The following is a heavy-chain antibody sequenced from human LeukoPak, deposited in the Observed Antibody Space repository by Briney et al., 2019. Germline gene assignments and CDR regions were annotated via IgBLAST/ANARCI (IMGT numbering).Heavy chain of an antibody. D-gene: IGHD6-19*01. CDR3: AVTPVAASFDY. Sequence: GGSLRLSCAASGFTFSSYIMHWVRQAPCKGLEWVAFIRYDGSIEYYENSVKGRFTISRDNSKNTLYLQMKSLRTEDTALYYCAVTPVAASFDYWGQGTLVTVSS. V-gene: IGHV3-30*02. J-gene: IGHJ4*02. CDR1: GFTFSSYI. CDR2: IRYDGSIE.